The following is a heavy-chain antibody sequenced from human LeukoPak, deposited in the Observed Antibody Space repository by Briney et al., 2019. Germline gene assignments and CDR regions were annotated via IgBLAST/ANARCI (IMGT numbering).Heavy chain of an antibody. V-gene: IGHV4-59*08. CDR3: ARHEKLGQFDY. J-gene: IGHJ4*02. Sequence: SETLSLTCTVPSGPISSYYWSWIRQPPGKGLEWIGYVYYSGSANYNPSLKSRVTISVDTSKNQFSLKLSSVTAADTAVYYCARHEKLGQFDYWGQGTLVTVSS. CDR2: VYYSGSA. D-gene: IGHD3-10*01. CDR1: SGPISSYY.